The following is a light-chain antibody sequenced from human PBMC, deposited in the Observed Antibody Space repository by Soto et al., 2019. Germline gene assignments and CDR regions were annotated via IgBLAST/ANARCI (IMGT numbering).Light chain of an antibody. J-gene: IGLJ1*01. CDR1: SSAVGAYNS. V-gene: IGLV2-14*01. CDR2: DVS. Sequence: SALTQPASVSGSPGQSIAISCTGTSSAVGAYNSVSWYQQYPGKAPKLMIHDVSNRPSGVSDRFSGSKSGNTASLTISGLLAGDEADYYCSSYTSSNSYVFGSGTKVTVL. CDR3: SSYTSSNSYV.